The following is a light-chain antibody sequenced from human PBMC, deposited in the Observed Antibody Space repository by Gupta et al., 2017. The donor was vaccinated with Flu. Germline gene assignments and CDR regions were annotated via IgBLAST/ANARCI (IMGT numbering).Light chain of an antibody. Sequence: DLVMTQSPLSLPVTPGEPASISCRSSQSLLHSNGYNYLDWYLQKPGQSPQLLIYLGSNRVSGVPDRFSGSGSGRDFTLKISSVEGEDVGVYYCMQAVQTPWTFGQGTRVEIK. J-gene: IGKJ1*01. CDR3: MQAVQTPWT. CDR2: LGS. V-gene: IGKV2-28*01. CDR1: QSLLHSNGYNY.